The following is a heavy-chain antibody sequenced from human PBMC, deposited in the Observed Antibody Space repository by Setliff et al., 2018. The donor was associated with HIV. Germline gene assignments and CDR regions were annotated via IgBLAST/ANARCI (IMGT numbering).Heavy chain of an antibody. CDR1: GYTFTDYH. J-gene: IGHJ4*02. V-gene: IGHV1-2*04. CDR2: INPKSGGT. CDR3: ARAEDIVAFFDY. Sequence: ASVKVSCKASGYTFTDYHIHWVRQAPGQGLEWMGWINPKSGGTKYAQKFQDWVTMTRDTSISTTYMELSSLRSDDTAVYYCARAEDIVAFFDYWGQGTLITVSS. D-gene: IGHD5-12*01.